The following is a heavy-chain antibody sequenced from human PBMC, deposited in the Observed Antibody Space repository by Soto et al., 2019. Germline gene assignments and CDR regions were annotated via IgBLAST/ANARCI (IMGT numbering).Heavy chain of an antibody. CDR3: ARGGIVVVTAIPSDAFDI. J-gene: IGHJ3*02. CDR1: GYTFTSYY. CDR2: INPSGGST. V-gene: IGHV1-46*03. D-gene: IGHD2-21*02. Sequence: GASVKVSCKASGYTFTSYYMHWVRQAPGQGLEWMGIINPSGGSTSYAQKFQGRVTMTRDTSTSTVYMELSSLRSEDTAVYYCARGGIVVVTAIPSDAFDIWGQGAMVTVSS.